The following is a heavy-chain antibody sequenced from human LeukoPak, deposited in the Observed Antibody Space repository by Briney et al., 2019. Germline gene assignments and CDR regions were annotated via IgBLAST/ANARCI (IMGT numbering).Heavy chain of an antibody. CDR1: GGSISNYY. D-gene: IGHD3-9*01. J-gene: IGHJ4*02. V-gene: IGHV4-4*07. CDR3: ARLNYDILTGYYRYFDY. CDR2: IYASGST. Sequence: SETLSLTCTVSGGSISNYYWSWIRQPAGKGLEWIGRIYASGSTDFNPSLKSRVTISVDTSKNQFSLKLSSVTAADTAVYYCARLNYDILTGYYRYFDYWGQGTLVTVSS.